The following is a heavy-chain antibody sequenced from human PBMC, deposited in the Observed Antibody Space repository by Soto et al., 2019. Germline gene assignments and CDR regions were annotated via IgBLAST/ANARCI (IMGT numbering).Heavy chain of an antibody. J-gene: IGHJ6*02. CDR3: ASDLSGRADV. D-gene: IGHD3-10*01. V-gene: IGHV3-74*01. CDR2: MNEDGGTT. Sequence: GGSLRLSCAASGFSFSSYWMHWGRQVPGKGLVWVARMNEDGGTTDYADSVKGRFTISRDNAKNTLYLQMNSLRVEDTAVYFCASDLSGRADVWGQGTTVTVSS. CDR1: GFSFSSYW.